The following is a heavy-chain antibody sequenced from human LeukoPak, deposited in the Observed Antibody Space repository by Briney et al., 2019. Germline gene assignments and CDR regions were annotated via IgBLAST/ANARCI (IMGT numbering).Heavy chain of an antibody. CDR1: GCTFLSYA. V-gene: IGHV7-4-1*02. D-gene: IGHD6-19*01. Sequence: ASVKVSCKASGCTFLSYAISWVRQPPGQGLEGMEWINTNNGNPTYPPGFTGRIVFSLDTSVSTAYLQITSLKAEDTAVYYCARELTPWLVRRDIDYWGQGTLVTVSS. CDR2: INTNNGNP. J-gene: IGHJ4*02. CDR3: ARELTPWLVRRDIDY.